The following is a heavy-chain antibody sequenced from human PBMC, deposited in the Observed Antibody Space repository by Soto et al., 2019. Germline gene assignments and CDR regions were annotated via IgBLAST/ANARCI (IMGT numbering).Heavy chain of an antibody. CDR3: AKEAGVAQPVDH. CDR1: GFTFRSYG. CDR2: ISYDGSAK. D-gene: IGHD2-15*01. Sequence: QVQLVESGGGVVQPGRSLRLSCAASGFTFRSYGMQWVRQAPGKGLEWVAVISYDGSAKYYADSVKGRLTISRDDSKNTLYLQVNSLRVEDTAVYYYAKEAGVAQPVDHWGQGTLVTVSS. V-gene: IGHV3-30*18. J-gene: IGHJ1*01.